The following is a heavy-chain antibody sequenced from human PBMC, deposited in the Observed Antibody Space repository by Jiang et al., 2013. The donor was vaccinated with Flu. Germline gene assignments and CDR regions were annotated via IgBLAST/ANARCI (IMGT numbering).Heavy chain of an antibody. J-gene: IGHJ6*02. CDR2: MNPNSGNT. Sequence: GAEVKKPGASVKVSCKASGYTFTSYDINWVRQATGQGLEWMGWMNPNSGNTGYAQKFQGRVTMTRNTSISTAYMELSSLRSEDTAVYYCARWSSSSWYDYYYYYGMDVWGQGTTVTGLL. CDR3: ARWSSSSWYDYYYYYGMDV. CDR1: GYTFTSYD. V-gene: IGHV1-8*01. D-gene: IGHD6-13*01.